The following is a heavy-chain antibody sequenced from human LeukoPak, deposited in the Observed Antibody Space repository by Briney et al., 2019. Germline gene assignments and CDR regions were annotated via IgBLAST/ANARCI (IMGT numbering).Heavy chain of an antibody. CDR1: GFTFSSYG. Sequence: GRSLRLSCAASGFTFSSYGMHWVRQAPGKGLEWVAVISYDGSNKYYADSVKGRFTISRDNSKNTLYLQMNSLRAEDTAVYYCATHPGSRFDYWGQGTLVTVSS. CDR2: ISYDGSNK. J-gene: IGHJ4*02. CDR3: ATHPGSRFDY. D-gene: IGHD1-14*01. V-gene: IGHV3-30*03.